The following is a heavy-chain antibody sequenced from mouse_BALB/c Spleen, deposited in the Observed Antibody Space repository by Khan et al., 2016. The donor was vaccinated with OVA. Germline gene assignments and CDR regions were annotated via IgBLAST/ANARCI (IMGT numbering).Heavy chain of an antibody. CDR2: ISSGSSPI. D-gene: IGHD2-3*01. J-gene: IGHJ1*01. CDR1: GFTFSNFG. V-gene: IGHV5-17*02. Sequence: EVELVESGGGLVQPGGSRKLSCAASGFTFSNFGMHWVRQAPEKGLEWVAFISSGSSPIYSADTAKGRFTIFRDNPKNTLILQMTSLRSEDTAMYYCARLGDGGYFDVWGAGTTVTVSS. CDR3: ARLGDGGYFDV.